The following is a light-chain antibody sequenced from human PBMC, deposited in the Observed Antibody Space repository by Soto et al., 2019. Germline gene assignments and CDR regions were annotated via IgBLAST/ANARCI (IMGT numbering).Light chain of an antibody. V-gene: IGKV1-5*01. CDR2: DAS. J-gene: IGKJ1*01. Sequence: DIPMTQSPSTLSASVGDRVTITCRASQSIRSWLAWYQQKPGKAPKLLMYDASSMYSGVPSRFSDSGSGTEFTLTISSLRPDDFATYYCQQYNAYPWTFGQGTKVEIK. CDR3: QQYNAYPWT. CDR1: QSIRSW.